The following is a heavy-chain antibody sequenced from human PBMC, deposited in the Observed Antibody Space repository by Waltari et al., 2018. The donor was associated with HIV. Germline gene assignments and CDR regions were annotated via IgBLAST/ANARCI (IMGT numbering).Heavy chain of an antibody. D-gene: IGHD1-26*01. Sequence: QVQLVESGGGVVQPGRSLRLSCAVSGFTFSSYVMHWVRQAPGKGLEWVSVISKDGNRKFDAASVKGRFTISRDNSWNTLSLQMNSLRAEDTATYYCAKSDDGAWHYFIAWGQGTLVTVSS. CDR3: AKSDDGAWHYFIA. V-gene: IGHV3-30-3*02. J-gene: IGHJ5*02. CDR1: GFTFSSYV. CDR2: ISKDGNRK.